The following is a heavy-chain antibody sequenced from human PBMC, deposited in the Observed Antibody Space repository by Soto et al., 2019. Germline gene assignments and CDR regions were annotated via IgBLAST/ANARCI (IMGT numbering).Heavy chain of an antibody. J-gene: IGHJ4*02. CDR2: IYHIGRT. CDR1: GVSINSDDYY. D-gene: IGHD6-6*01. CDR3: ARDRSNSPDYFAD. Sequence: SETLSLTCAVSGVSINSDDYYWTWIRQPPGEGMEWIGYIYHIGRTLYNPSLMSRVTISMDTSKKQFSLNLNSVTAADTAVYYCARDRSNSPDYFADWGQGTLVTVSS. V-gene: IGHV4-30-4*01.